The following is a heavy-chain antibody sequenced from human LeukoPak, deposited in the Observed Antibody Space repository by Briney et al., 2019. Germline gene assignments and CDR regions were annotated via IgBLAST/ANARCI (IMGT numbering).Heavy chain of an antibody. J-gene: IGHJ3*01. Sequence: GGSLRLSCAASGFIFSIYGIHWVRQAPGKGLEWVAVIWYDGSNKYYADSVKGRFTISRDNSKNTLYLQMNSLRAEDTAVYYCARDSIPGYDSSGYMVAFDLWGQGTMVTVSS. CDR3: ARDSIPGYDSSGYMVAFDL. CDR1: GFIFSIYG. V-gene: IGHV3-33*01. D-gene: IGHD3-22*01. CDR2: IWYDGSNK.